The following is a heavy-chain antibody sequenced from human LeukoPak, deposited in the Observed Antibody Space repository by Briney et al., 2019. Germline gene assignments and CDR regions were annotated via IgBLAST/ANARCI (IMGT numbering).Heavy chain of an antibody. CDR1: GGSISCYY. J-gene: IGHJ4*02. CDR2: IYYSWST. Sequence: PSETLSLTCSVSGGSISCYYWSWVRQPPDKGLEGIGYIYYSWSTNYNPSLKSRVTITVDPSKNQFSLKLSSVTAADTAVYYCARAPSRLVGVDYWGQGTLDTVSS. D-gene: IGHD3-16*01. V-gene: IGHV4-59*01. CDR3: ARAPSRLVGVDY.